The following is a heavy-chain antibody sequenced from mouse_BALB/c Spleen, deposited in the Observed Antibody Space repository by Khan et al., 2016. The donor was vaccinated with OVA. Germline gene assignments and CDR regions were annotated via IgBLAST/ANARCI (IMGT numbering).Heavy chain of an antibody. J-gene: IGHJ2*01. Sequence: VQLVESGPGLVKPSQSLSLTCTVTGYSITTNYAWNWIRQFPGNKLEWMGYISYSGNTKYNPSLQSRISITRDTSKNQFFLQLKSVTTEDTARYYCARVYGGDFDYWGQGTTLTVSS. D-gene: IGHD1-1*01. CDR2: ISYSGNT. CDR3: ARVYGGDFDY. CDR1: GYSITTNYA. V-gene: IGHV3-2*02.